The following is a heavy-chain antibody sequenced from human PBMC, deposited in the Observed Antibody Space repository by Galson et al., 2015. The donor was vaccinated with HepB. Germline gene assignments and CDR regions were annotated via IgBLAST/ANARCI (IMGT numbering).Heavy chain of an antibody. Sequence: QSGAEVKKPGESLKISCKGSGYSFTSYWIGWVRQMPGKGLEWMGIIYPGDSDTRYSPSFQGQVTISADKSISTAYLQWSSLKASAPARYYWGRHPPVDPPSSSYGMAVWGQGTTFPAPS. V-gene: IGHV5-51*01. J-gene: IGHJ6*02. CDR3: GRHPPVDPPSSSYGMAV. CDR1: GYSFTSYW. CDR2: IYPGDSDT. D-gene: IGHD5-12*01.